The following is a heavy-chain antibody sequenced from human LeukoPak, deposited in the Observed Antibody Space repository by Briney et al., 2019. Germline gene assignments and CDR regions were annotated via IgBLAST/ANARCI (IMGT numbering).Heavy chain of an antibody. CDR3: ARADSGGDSSGYNWFDP. D-gene: IGHD3-22*01. J-gene: IGHJ5*02. Sequence: ASVKVSCKASGYTFTNYYMHWVRQAPGQGLEWMGIINPSDGSTSYAQKFLGRVTMTRDTSTSTVYMELSSLRSEDTAVYYCARADSGGDSSGYNWFDPWGQGTLVTVSS. V-gene: IGHV1-46*01. CDR2: INPSDGST. CDR1: GYTFTNYY.